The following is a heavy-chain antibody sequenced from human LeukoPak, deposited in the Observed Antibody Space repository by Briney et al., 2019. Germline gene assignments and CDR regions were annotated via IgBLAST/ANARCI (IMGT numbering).Heavy chain of an antibody. Sequence: GGSLRLSCAASGFTFSSYAMGWVRQAPGKGLEWVSAISGSGGSTYYADSVKGRFTISRDNSKNTLYLQMNSLRAEDTAVYYCAKSKTTMVRGVIIGSAFDYWGQGTLVTVSS. J-gene: IGHJ4*02. D-gene: IGHD3-10*01. CDR3: AKSKTTMVRGVIIGSAFDY. CDR2: ISGSGGST. CDR1: GFTFSSYA. V-gene: IGHV3-23*01.